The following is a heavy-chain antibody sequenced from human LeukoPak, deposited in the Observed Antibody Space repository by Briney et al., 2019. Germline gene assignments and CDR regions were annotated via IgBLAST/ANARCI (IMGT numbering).Heavy chain of an antibody. D-gene: IGHD2-2*02. Sequence: ASETLSLTCTVSGGSISSYYWSWIRQPPGKGLEWIGYIYYSGSTNYNPSLKSRVTISVDTSKNQFSLKLSSVTAADTAVYYCARSNRPYTPSDYWGQGTLVTVSS. CDR1: GGSISSYY. J-gene: IGHJ4*02. V-gene: IGHV4-59*01. CDR2: IYYSGST. CDR3: ARSNRPYTPSDY.